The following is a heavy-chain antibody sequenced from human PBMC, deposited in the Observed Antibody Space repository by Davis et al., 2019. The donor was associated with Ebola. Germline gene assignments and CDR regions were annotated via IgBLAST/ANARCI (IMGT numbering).Heavy chain of an antibody. Sequence: GESLKISCAASGFTFSSYWMSWVRQAPGKGLEWVANIKQDGSEKYYVDSVKGRFTISRDNAKNSLYLQMNSLRAEDTAVYYCARDLVVPAAIDYWGQGTLVTVSS. V-gene: IGHV3-7*03. J-gene: IGHJ4*02. CDR2: IKQDGSEK. CDR1: GFTFSSYW. CDR3: ARDLVVPAAIDY. D-gene: IGHD2-2*01.